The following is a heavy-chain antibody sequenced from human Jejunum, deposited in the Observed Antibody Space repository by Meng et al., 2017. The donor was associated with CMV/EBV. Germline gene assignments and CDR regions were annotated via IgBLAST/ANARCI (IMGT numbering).Heavy chain of an antibody. CDR2: IYSTGST. Sequence: CTVSGLSTTSCGSYVPRIRQRPGKGLEWIAHIYSTGSTSSNPPRKSPVSISMDTSKTQFPLTMSSLTAADTAVYYCARDYSHNFFDPWGQGALVTVSS. J-gene: IGHJ5*02. D-gene: IGHD4-11*01. CDR3: ARDYSHNFFDP. V-gene: IGHV4-31*02. CDR1: GLSTTSCGSY.